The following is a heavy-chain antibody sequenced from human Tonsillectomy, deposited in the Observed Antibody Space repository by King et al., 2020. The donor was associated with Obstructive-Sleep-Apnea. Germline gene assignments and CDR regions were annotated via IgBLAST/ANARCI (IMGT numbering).Heavy chain of an antibody. CDR1: GFTVSSSC. V-gene: IGHV3-53*04. Sequence: QLVESGGGLVQPGGSLRLCCASSGFTVSSSCMSWVRQTQGKGLEWVSAIDSGDNTYYADTVKGRVTISRHNSENTLYLQMNSLRAADTAVYYCARELRDYGMDVGGQGTTVTASS. J-gene: IGHJ6*02. CDR2: IDSGDNT. CDR3: ARELRDYGMDV.